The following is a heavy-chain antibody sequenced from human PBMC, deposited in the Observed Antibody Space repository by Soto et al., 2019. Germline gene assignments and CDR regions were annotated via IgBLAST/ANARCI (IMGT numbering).Heavy chain of an antibody. CDR2: IYYSGST. Sequence: PSETLSLTCTVSGGSISSYYWIWIRQPPGKGLEWIGYIYYSGSTNYNPSLKSRVTISVDTSKNQFSLKLSSVTAADTAVYYCARASLYGDYVDYWGQGTLVTVSS. D-gene: IGHD4-17*01. V-gene: IGHV4-59*01. J-gene: IGHJ4*02. CDR1: GGSISSYY. CDR3: ARASLYGDYVDY.